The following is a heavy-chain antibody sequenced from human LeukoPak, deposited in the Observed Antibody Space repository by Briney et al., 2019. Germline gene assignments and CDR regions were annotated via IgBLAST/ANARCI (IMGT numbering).Heavy chain of an antibody. Sequence: GESLQISCKGSGYIFTSYWIGWVRQLPGKGLEWMGIIYPGDSDTRYSPSFQGQVTISADKSISTAYLQWSSLKASDTAMYYCARALTYYYDSSGFGYYFDYWGQGTLVTVSS. CDR1: GYIFTSYW. CDR2: IYPGDSDT. J-gene: IGHJ4*02. V-gene: IGHV5-51*01. CDR3: ARALTYYYDSSGFGYYFDY. D-gene: IGHD3-22*01.